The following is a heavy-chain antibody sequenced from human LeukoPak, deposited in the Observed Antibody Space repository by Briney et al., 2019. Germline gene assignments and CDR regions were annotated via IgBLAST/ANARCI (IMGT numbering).Heavy chain of an antibody. Sequence: GGSLRLSYTASGFTFGDYAMSWVRQAPGKGLEWVGFIRSKAYGGTTEYAASVKGRFTISRDDSKSIAYLQMNSLKTEDTAVYYCTRDVRPDYWGQGTLVTVSS. CDR3: TRDVRPDY. V-gene: IGHV3-49*04. CDR1: GFTFGDYA. J-gene: IGHJ4*02. CDR2: IRSKAYGGTT. D-gene: IGHD2-8*01.